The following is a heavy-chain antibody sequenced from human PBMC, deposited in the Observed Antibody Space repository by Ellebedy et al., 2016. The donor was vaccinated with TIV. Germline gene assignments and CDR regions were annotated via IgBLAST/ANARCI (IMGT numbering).Heavy chain of an antibody. D-gene: IGHD2-2*01. CDR3: VKTDQAAINWFDP. Sequence: PGGSLRLSCVASGFTFSNYNMNWVRQSPGKGLEWVSSIRSTGSDKYHADSVKGRFTISRDNSKNTLYLQMSSLRADDTAVYYCVKTDQAAINWFDPWGQGTLVTVSS. CDR2: IRSTGSDK. J-gene: IGHJ5*02. V-gene: IGHV3-23*01. CDR1: GFTFSNYN.